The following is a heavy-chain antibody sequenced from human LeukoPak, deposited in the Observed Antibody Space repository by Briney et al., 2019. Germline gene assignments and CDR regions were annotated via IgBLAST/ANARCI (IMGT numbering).Heavy chain of an antibody. D-gene: IGHD3-3*01. CDR3: ARRQFLADIYYYYGLDV. V-gene: IGHV3-74*01. CDR1: GFTFSSFW. Sequence: GGSLRLSCAASGFTFSSFWMHWVRQAPGKGLVWVSRINSVGSSTSYADSVKGRFTISRDNAKNSLYLQMNSLRAEDTAVYYCARRQFLADIYYYYGLDVWGQGTTVTVSS. CDR2: INSVGSST. J-gene: IGHJ6*02.